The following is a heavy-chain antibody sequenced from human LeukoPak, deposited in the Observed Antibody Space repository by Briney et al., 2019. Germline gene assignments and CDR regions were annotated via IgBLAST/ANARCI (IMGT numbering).Heavy chain of an antibody. V-gene: IGHV3-21*01. Sequence: PGGCLRLSCAASGFTFSSYSMNWVRQAPGKGLEWVSSISDSSRYIFYADSVKGRFTISRDNAKNSLYLQMNSLRAEDTAVYYCAREVYCSHTTCYYFDYWGLGTLVTVSS. CDR2: ISDSSRYI. CDR1: GFTFSSYS. J-gene: IGHJ4*02. D-gene: IGHD2/OR15-2a*01. CDR3: AREVYCSHTTCYYFDY.